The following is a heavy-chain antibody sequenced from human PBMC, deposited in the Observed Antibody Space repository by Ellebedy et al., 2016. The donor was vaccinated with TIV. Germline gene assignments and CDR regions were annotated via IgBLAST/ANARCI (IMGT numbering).Heavy chain of an antibody. CDR3: SAAYGRVTPAY. J-gene: IGHJ4*02. CDR2: IYSSGST. V-gene: IGHV4-61*01. D-gene: IGHD4-17*01. CDR1: GGSVSSANYY. Sequence: MPSETLSLTCTVSGGSVSSANYYWTWFRQPPGKGLEWIGYIYSSGSTDYKHSLKSRMAKSVDPSRNQISLKLSSVTAADTAVYYCSAAYGRVTPAYWGQGTLVTVSS.